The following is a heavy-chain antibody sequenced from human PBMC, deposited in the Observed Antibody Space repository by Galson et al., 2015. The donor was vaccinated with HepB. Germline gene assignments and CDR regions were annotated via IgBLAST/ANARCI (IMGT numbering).Heavy chain of an antibody. CDR1: GGTFSSYA. V-gene: IGHV1-69*13. CDR2: IIPIFGTA. CDR3: ARVKVRSLAAAGKVLPAYYYMDV. Sequence: SVKVSCKASGGTFSSYAISWVRQAPGQGLEWMGGIIPIFGTANYAQKFQGRVTITADESTSTAYMELSSLRSEDTAVYYCARVKVRSLAAAGKVLPAYYYMDVWGKGTTVTVSS. J-gene: IGHJ6*03. D-gene: IGHD6-13*01.